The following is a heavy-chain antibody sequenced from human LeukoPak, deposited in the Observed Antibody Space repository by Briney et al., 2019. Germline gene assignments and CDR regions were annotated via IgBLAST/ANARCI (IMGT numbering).Heavy chain of an antibody. Sequence: GGSLRLSCAASGFTFRSNWMSWVRQPPGKGLEWVATIKQDGSEKYYVDSVRGRFTISRDNAKNSLYLQVNSLKAEDTAVYYCVRGGWSLDLWGRGTLVTVSS. CDR3: VRGGWSLDL. J-gene: IGHJ2*01. D-gene: IGHD3-16*01. CDR2: IKQDGSEK. V-gene: IGHV3-7*01. CDR1: GFTFRSNW.